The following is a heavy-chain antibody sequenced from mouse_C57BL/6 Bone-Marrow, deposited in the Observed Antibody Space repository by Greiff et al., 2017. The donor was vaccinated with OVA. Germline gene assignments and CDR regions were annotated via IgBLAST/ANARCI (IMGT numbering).Heavy chain of an antibody. V-gene: IGHV1-18*01. D-gene: IGHD2-14*01. CDR1: GYTFTDYN. CDR3: ARRRHIGDDY. Sequence: VQLQQYGPELVKPGASVKIPCKASGYTFTDYNMDWVKQSHGKSLEWIGDINPNNGGTIYNQKFKGKATLTVDKASSTAYMELRSLTSEDTAVYYCARRRHIGDDYWGQGTTLTVSS. J-gene: IGHJ2*01. CDR2: INPNNGGT.